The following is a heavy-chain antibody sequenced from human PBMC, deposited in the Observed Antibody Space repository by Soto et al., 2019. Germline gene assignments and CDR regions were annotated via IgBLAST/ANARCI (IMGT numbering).Heavy chain of an antibody. Sequence: SSGPQSLTRSVSPAFLNSGGFYYSLIRQPPGKGLEWLGYIFHSGSTLYTPSLRGRLTLSADTSRNQLSLHLTSVTAADTAVYYCVRGGITGHWFDPWGQGILVTSPQ. D-gene: IGHD3-10*01. V-gene: IGHV4-31*03. CDR2: IFHSGST. CDR1: PAFLNSGGFY. CDR3: VRGGITGHWFDP. J-gene: IGHJ5*02.